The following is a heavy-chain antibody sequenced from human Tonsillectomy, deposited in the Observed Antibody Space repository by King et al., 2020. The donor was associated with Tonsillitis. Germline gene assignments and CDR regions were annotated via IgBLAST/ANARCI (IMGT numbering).Heavy chain of an antibody. J-gene: IGHJ6*02. V-gene: IGHV3-23*04. CDR3: AKGWGLDYYYYGMDV. CDR2: IDSSGGNT. CDR1: GFTFRSYA. Sequence: EVQLVESGGGLVQPGGSLRLSCAASGFTFRSYAMTWVRQAPGKGLEWVSAIDSSGGNTYYADSVKGRFPISRDNSKNTLHLQMNSLRDDDAAIYYCAKGWGLDYYYYGMDVWGQGTTVTVSS. D-gene: IGHD3-16*01.